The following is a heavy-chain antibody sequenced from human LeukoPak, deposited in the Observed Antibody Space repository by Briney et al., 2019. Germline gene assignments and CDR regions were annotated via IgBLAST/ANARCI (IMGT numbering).Heavy chain of an antibody. CDR2: IYSGGST. CDR1: GFTVSSNY. CDR3: ARDPSYTYGRPFDY. V-gene: IGHV3-66*01. D-gene: IGHD5-18*01. Sequence: GGSLRLSCAASGFTVSSNYMSWVRQAPGKGLEWVSVIYSGGSTYYADSVKGRFTISRDNSKNTLYLQMNSLRAEDTAVYYCARDPSYTYGRPFDYWGQGTLVTVSS. J-gene: IGHJ4*02.